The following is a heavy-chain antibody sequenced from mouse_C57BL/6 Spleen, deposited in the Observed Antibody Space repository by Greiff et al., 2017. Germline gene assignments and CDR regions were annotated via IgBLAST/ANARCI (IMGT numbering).Heavy chain of an antibody. Sequence: VHVKQSGPELVKPGASVKMSCKASGYTFTDYNMHWVKQSHGKSLEWIGYINPNNGGTSYNQKFKGKATLTVNKSSSTAYMELRSLTSEDSAVYYCARGGYYGDYAMDYWGQGTSVTVSS. CDR2: INPNNGGT. D-gene: IGHD1-1*01. CDR3: ARGGYYGDYAMDY. CDR1: GYTFTDYN. J-gene: IGHJ4*01. V-gene: IGHV1-22*01.